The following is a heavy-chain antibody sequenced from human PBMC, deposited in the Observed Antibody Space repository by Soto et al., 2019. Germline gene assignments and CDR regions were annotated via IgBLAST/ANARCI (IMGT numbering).Heavy chain of an antibody. D-gene: IGHD2-21*01. Sequence: EVQLVESGGGLVKPGGSLRLSCAASGFTFSNAWMNWVRQAPGKGLEWVGRIKSKTDGGTTDYAAPVKGRFTISRDDSKNTLYLQMNSLKTEDTAVYYCTTGVAIYYYGMDVWGQGTTVTVSS. V-gene: IGHV3-15*07. CDR3: TTGVAIYYYGMDV. CDR2: IKSKTDGGTT. J-gene: IGHJ6*02. CDR1: GFTFSNAW.